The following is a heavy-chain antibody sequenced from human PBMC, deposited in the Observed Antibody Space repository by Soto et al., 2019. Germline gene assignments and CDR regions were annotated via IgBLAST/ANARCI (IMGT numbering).Heavy chain of an antibody. D-gene: IGHD1-26*01. CDR2: IYSGGST. V-gene: IGHV3-53*01. CDR3: AIESGSYLDYFDY. J-gene: IGHJ4*02. Sequence: GGSLRLSCAASGFTVSSNYMSWVRQAPGKGLEWVSVIYSGGSTYYADSVKGRFTISRDNSKNTLYLQMNSLRAEDTAVYYCAIESGSYLDYFDYWGQGTLVTVSS. CDR1: GFTVSSNY.